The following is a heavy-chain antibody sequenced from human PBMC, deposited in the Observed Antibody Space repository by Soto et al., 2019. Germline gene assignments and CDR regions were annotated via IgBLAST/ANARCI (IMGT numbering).Heavy chain of an antibody. CDR2: ISSSGSTI. V-gene: IGHV3-48*03. CDR1: GFTFSSYE. J-gene: IGHJ6*02. D-gene: IGHD2-2*01. CDR3: ARYQLVRVMDV. Sequence: PGGSLRLSCAASGFTFSSYEMNWVRQAPGKGLEWVSYISSSGSTIYYADSVKGRFTISRDNAKNSLYLQMNSLRAEDTAVYYCARYQLVRVMDVWGQGTTVTVSS.